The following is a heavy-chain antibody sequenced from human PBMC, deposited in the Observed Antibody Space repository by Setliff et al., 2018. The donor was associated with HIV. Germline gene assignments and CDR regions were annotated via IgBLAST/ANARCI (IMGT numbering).Heavy chain of an antibody. CDR2: FGYSGSDT. V-gene: IGHV3-23*01. D-gene: IGHD6-19*01. CDR1: GFTFYTYA. CDR3: AKPLPTANGWHRVFDF. Sequence: PAGSLRLSCAASGFTFYTYAMSWVRQAPGKGLEWVSTFGYSGSDTYYADSVKGRFTISRDNSKGILYLQMNSLRVEDTAMYYCAKPLPTANGWHRVFDFWGQGTSVTVS. J-gene: IGHJ4*02.